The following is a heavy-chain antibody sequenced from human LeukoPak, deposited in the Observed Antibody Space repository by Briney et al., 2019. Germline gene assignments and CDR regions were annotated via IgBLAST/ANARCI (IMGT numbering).Heavy chain of an antibody. D-gene: IGHD1-26*01. J-gene: IGHJ4*02. CDR1: DGSISSSSYY. CDR2: IYYSGST. V-gene: IGHV4-39*01. Sequence: PSETLSLTCTVSDGSISSSSYYWGWIRQPPGKGLEWIGSIYYSGSTYYNPSLKSRVTISVDTSKNQFSLKLSSVTAADTAVYYCARGGSYSSFDYWGQGTLVTVSS. CDR3: ARGGSYSSFDY.